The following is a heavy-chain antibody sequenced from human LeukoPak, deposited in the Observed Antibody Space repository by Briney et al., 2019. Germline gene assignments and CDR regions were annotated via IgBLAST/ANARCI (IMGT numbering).Heavy chain of an antibody. V-gene: IGHV4-61*01. D-gene: IGHD3-10*02. Sequence: SQTLSLTCTVSGGSISSGSYYWSWIRQPPGKGLEWIGYIYYSGSTNYNPSPRSRVTISVDTSKNQFPLKLGSVTAADTAVYYCATAVHNCSGSSYCFDPWGQGTLVTVSS. CDR1: GGSISSGSYY. CDR2: IYYSGST. CDR3: ATAVHNCSGSSYCFDP. J-gene: IGHJ5*02.